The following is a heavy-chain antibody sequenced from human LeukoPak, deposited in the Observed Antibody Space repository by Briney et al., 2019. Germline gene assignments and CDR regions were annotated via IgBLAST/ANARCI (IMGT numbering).Heavy chain of an antibody. J-gene: IGHJ4*02. CDR3: ARVIVSLPRSYSSSPYYFDY. Sequence: SETLSLTCTVSGYSISSGYYWGWIRQPPGKGLEWIGSIYHSGSTYYNPSLKSRVTISVDTSKNQFSLKLSSVTAADTAVYYCARVIVSLPRSYSSSPYYFDYWGQGTLVTVSS. V-gene: IGHV4-38-2*02. D-gene: IGHD6-6*01. CDR1: GYSISSGYY. CDR2: IYHSGST.